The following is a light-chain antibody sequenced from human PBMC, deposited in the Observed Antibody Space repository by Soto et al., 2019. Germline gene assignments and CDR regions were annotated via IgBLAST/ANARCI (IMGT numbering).Light chain of an antibody. CDR1: QSVSSD. CDR2: GAS. V-gene: IGKV3-15*01. J-gene: IGKJ1*01. CDR3: QQYSKWPWT. Sequence: IVMKQAPTTRSVAPGGRATLAFRASQSVSSDLAWYPQQPGQAPRLLLYGASTRATGIPARFSASGSGTEFTLTISSLQSEDFAVYFCQQYSKWPWTFGQGTKVDIK.